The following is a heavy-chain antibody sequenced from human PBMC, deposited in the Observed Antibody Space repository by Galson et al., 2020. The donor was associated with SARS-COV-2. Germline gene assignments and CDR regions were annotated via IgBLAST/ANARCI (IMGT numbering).Heavy chain of an antibody. CDR1: AEFDFPTSA. CDR2: IVIRSGNI. Sequence: SVKVSCKASAEFDFPTSAIQWVRQARGQHLEWIGWIVIRSGNINFAQKFQDRVTISRDFSTRTAYMELSSLTSEDTAVYYCAAGPAGYGAYWYSDVWGRATLATASS. D-gene: IGHD4-17*01. J-gene: IGHJ2*01. CDR3: AAGPAGYGAYWYSDV. V-gene: IGHV1-58*02.